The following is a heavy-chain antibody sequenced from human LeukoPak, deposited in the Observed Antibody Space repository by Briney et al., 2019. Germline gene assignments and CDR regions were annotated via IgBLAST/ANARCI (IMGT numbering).Heavy chain of an antibody. CDR2: ISYDGNNK. V-gene: IGHV3-30*04. D-gene: IGHD5-18*01. CDR3: ARDPTDRQLWLVYYYYCMDV. Sequence: GGSLRLSCAASGFTFSSYAMHWVRQAPGKGLEWVAVISYDGNNKYYADSVKGRFTISRDNSKNTVYLQMNSLRAEDTAVYYCARDPTDRQLWLVYYYYCMDVWGKGTTVTVSS. J-gene: IGHJ6*03. CDR1: GFTFSSYA.